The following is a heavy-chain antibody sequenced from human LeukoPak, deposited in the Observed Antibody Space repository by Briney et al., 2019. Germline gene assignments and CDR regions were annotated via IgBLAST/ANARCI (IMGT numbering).Heavy chain of an antibody. V-gene: IGHV4-61*02. CDR3: ARHLRLEAFDI. Sequence: SETLYLTCTVSGGSISGGSYYWSWIRQPAGKGLEWIGRIYTSGSTHYNPSLKSRVTISVDTSKNQFSLKLSSVTAADTAVYYCARHLRLEAFDIWGQGTMVTVSS. D-gene: IGHD4-17*01. CDR1: GGSISGGSYY. J-gene: IGHJ3*02. CDR2: IYTSGST.